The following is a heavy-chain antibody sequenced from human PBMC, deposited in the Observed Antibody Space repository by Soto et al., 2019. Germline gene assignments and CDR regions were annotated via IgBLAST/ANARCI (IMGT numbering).Heavy chain of an antibody. J-gene: IGHJ4*02. CDR1: GGSISSGGYY. Sequence: QVQLQESGPGLVKPSQTLSLTCTVSGGSISSGGYYWSWIRQHPGKGLEWIGYIYYSGSTYYNPSLKRRVTISVDTSKNQFSLKLSSVTAADTAVYYCARRARGFGEFPFDYWGQGTLVTVSS. CDR2: IYYSGST. D-gene: IGHD3-10*01. V-gene: IGHV4-31*03. CDR3: ARRARGFGEFPFDY.